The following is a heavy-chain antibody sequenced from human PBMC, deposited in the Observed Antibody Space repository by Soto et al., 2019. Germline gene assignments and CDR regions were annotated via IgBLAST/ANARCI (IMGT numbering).Heavy chain of an antibody. V-gene: IGHV3-64D*06. CDR2: SRAFGGGT. CDR3: VKDAYGDSRIFDS. CDR1: VFSFSSYA. D-gene: IGHD4-17*01. Sequence: WWSLRLSCSGSVFSFSSYALHWFRQAPGKRLEFVSISRAFGGGTDYADSVRGRFTISRDNSKNTLYLQMNSLTPADTAVYFCVKDAYGDSRIFDSWGRGTLVTVSS. J-gene: IGHJ4*02.